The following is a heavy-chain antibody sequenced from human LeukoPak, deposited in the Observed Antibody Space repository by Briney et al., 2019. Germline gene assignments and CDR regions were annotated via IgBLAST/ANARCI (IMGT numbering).Heavy chain of an antibody. Sequence: SVKVSCKASGGTFSSYAISWVRQAPGQGLEWMGGIIPIFGTANYAQKFQGRVTITTDGSTSTAYMELSSLRSEDTAVYYCARGGYNWNSYYFDYWGQGTLVTVSS. V-gene: IGHV1-69*05. J-gene: IGHJ4*02. CDR1: GGTFSSYA. CDR2: IIPIFGTA. CDR3: ARGGYNWNSYYFDY. D-gene: IGHD1-7*01.